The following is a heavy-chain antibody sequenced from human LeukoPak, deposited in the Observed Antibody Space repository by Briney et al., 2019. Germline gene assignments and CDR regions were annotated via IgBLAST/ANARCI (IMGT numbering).Heavy chain of an antibody. V-gene: IGHV3-7*03. J-gene: IGHJ6*03. CDR1: GFTFSDYW. CDR3: AKNGDRGAYCSGGSCYPYYYYYMDV. Sequence: PGGSLRLSCAASGFTFSDYWMSWVRLAPGKGLEWVANIKQDGSEIYYVDSVKGRFTISRDNSKNTLYLQMNSLRAEDTAIYYCAKNGDRGAYCSGGSCYPYYYYYMDVWGKGTTVTISS. D-gene: IGHD2-15*01. CDR2: IKQDGSEI.